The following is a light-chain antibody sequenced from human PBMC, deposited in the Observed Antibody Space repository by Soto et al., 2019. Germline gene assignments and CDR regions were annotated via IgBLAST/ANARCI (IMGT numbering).Light chain of an antibody. CDR2: GAF. Sequence: EIVLTQSPGTLSLSPGERATLSCRASQSVSSSYLACYQQKPGQAPRLLIYGAFNRATGIPDRFSGSGSVTDFTLTFSRLETDDFAVYYCQQYGDSPATFGPGTKVDIK. CDR1: QSVSSSY. J-gene: IGKJ3*01. V-gene: IGKV3-20*01. CDR3: QQYGDSPAT.